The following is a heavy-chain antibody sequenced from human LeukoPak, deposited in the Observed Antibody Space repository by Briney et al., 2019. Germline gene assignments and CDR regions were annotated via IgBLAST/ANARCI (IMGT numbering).Heavy chain of an antibody. CDR2: ISGSGGST. J-gene: IGHJ6*03. D-gene: IGHD2-15*01. CDR1: GFTFSSYP. V-gene: IGHV3-23*01. Sequence: GGSLRLSCAASGFTFSSYPMSWVRQAPGKGLEWVSAISGSGGSTYYADSVKGRFTISRDNSKNTLYLQMNSLRAEDTAVYYCAKGLGYCSGGSCYSPLYYYMDVWGKGTTATVSS. CDR3: AKGLGYCSGGSCYSPLYYYMDV.